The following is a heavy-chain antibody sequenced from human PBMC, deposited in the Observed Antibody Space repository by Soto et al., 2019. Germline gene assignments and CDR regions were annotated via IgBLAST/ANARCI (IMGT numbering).Heavy chain of an antibody. V-gene: IGHV2-26*01. CDR2: IFSNDEK. J-gene: IGHJ4*02. D-gene: IGHD3-10*01. CDR3: ARILPPYYGSGGYYFDY. CDR1: GFSLNNARMG. Sequence: QVTLKESGPVLVKPTETLTLTCTVSGFSLNNARMGVSWIRQPPGKALVWLAHIFSNDEKSYSTSLKSRLTISKDTSKSQVVLTMTNMEPVDTATYYGARILPPYYGSGGYYFDYWGQGTLVSVSS.